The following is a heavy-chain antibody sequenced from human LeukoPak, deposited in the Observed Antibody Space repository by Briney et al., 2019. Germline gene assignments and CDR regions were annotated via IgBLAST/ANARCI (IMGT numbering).Heavy chain of an antibody. CDR1: GGTFSSYG. CDR3: ARDYYCSGRLFDY. J-gene: IGHJ4*02. CDR2: IIPIFGTA. V-gene: IGHV1-69*06. D-gene: IGHD3-10*01. Sequence: SVKVSCKGCGGTFSSYGISWVRQAPGQGLEWVGGIIPIFGTANYAQKFQGRVTITADKPTRTAHMELSSLRSEHTAVYHCARDYYCSGRLFDYWGQGTLVTVSS.